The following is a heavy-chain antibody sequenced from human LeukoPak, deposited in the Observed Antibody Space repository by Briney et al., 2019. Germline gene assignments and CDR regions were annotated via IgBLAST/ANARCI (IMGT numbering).Heavy chain of an antibody. CDR2: IYHSGST. D-gene: IGHD4-17*01. V-gene: IGHV4-4*02. J-gene: IGHJ2*01. Sequence: PSGTLSLTCAVSGGSISSSNWWSWVRQPPGKGLEWIGEIYHSGSTNYNPSLKSRVTISVDKSKNQFSLKLSSVTAADTAVYYCARPNYGDYGWYFDLWGRGTLVTVSS. CDR1: GGSISSSNW. CDR3: ARPNYGDYGWYFDL.